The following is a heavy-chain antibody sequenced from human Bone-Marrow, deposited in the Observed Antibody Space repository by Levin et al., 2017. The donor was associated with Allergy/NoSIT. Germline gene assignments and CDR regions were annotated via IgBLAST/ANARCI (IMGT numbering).Heavy chain of an antibody. Sequence: LSLTCAASGFTFSSYGMHWVRQAPGKGLEWVAVISYDGSNKYYADSVKGRFTISRDNSKNTLYLQMNSLRAEDTAVYYCAKDELPILSPTGVTDFDYWGQGTLVTVSS. CDR1: GFTFSSYG. CDR2: ISYDGSNK. CDR3: AKDELPILSPTGVTDFDY. D-gene: IGHD1-1*01. J-gene: IGHJ4*02. V-gene: IGHV3-30*18.